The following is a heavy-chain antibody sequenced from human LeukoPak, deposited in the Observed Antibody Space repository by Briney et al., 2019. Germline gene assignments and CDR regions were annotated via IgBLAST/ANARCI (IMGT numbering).Heavy chain of an antibody. CDR1: GFTFSSYA. V-gene: IGHV3-23*01. CDR3: AKSSPPPYYYGSGLGYFDY. CDR2: ISGSGGSI. J-gene: IGHJ4*02. Sequence: GGSLRLSCAASGFTFSSYAMSWVRQAPGKGLEWVSAISGSGGSIYYADSVKGRFTISRDNSKNTLYLQMNSLRAEDTAVYYCAKSSPPPYYYGSGLGYFDYWGQGTLVTVSS. D-gene: IGHD3-10*01.